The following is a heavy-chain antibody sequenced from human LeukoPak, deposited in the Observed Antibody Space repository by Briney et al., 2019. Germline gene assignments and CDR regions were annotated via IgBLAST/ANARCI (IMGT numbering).Heavy chain of an antibody. Sequence: GGSLRLSCAASGFTFSSYSMNWVRQAPGKGLEWVSYISSSSSTIYYADSVKGRFTISRDNSKNTLYLQMNSLRAEDTAVYYCAPAAGLNDYYGMDVWGQGTTVTVSS. V-gene: IGHV3-48*01. D-gene: IGHD6-13*01. J-gene: IGHJ6*02. CDR1: GFTFSSYS. CDR2: ISSSSSTI. CDR3: APAAGLNDYYGMDV.